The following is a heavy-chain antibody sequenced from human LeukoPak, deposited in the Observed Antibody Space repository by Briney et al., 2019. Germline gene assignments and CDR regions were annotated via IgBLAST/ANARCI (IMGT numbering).Heavy chain of an antibody. J-gene: IGHJ6*02. CDR1: GGSFSGYY. D-gene: IGHD2-21*02. Sequence: KTSETLSLTCAVYGGSFSGYYWSWIRQPPGKGLEWIGEINHSGSTNYNPSLKSRVTISVDTSKNQFSLKLSSVTAADTAVYYCARGSKVTHVWGQGTTVTVSS. V-gene: IGHV4-34*01. CDR3: ARGSKVTHV. CDR2: INHSGST.